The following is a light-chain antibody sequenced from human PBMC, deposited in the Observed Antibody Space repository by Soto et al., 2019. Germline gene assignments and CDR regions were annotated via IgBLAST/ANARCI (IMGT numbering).Light chain of an antibody. Sequence: EVVLTQSPGTLSLSPGERATLSCRASQSVTRNFLAWYQQKPGQTPRRLIHGASTRATGIPARFIGSGSGTDFTLTISRLEPEDFAVYFCQYYATPPRTFGQGTRVEIK. CDR1: QSVTRNF. J-gene: IGKJ1*01. V-gene: IGKV3-20*01. CDR3: QYYATPPRT. CDR2: GAS.